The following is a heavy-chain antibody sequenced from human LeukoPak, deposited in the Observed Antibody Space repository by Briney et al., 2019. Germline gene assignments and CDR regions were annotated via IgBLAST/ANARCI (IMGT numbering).Heavy chain of an antibody. V-gene: IGHV1-69*04. Sequence: ASVTVSCTASGYTFTSYYMHWVRQAPGQGLEWMGRIIPILGIANYAQKFQGRVTITADKSTSTAYMELSSLRSEDTAVYYCARGSGNTYYYDSSGYYLPDYWGQGTLVTVSS. CDR1: GYTFTSYY. CDR2: IIPILGIA. CDR3: ARGSGNTYYYDSSGYYLPDY. D-gene: IGHD3-22*01. J-gene: IGHJ4*02.